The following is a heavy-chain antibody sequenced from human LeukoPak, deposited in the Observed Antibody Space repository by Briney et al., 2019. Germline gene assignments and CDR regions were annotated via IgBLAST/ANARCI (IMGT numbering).Heavy chain of an antibody. Sequence: GASLKVSCKASGYTFTRYYLHWVRQAPGQGLEWMGCVNPNSGDTNYAQKFQGSVTMTRDTSISTVYMELSRLRSDDTAVYYCARASGSYWWFDSWGQGTLVTVSS. V-gene: IGHV1-2*02. CDR3: ARASGSYWWFDS. J-gene: IGHJ5*01. CDR2: VNPNSGDT. D-gene: IGHD1-26*01. CDR1: GYTFTRYY.